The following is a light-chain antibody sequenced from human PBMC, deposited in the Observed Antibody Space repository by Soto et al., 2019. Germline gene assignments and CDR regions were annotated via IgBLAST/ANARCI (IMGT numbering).Light chain of an antibody. CDR3: GAYAASYSCV. CDR2: DVS. Sequence: QSALTQPRSVSGSPGQSVTLSCTGTSSDVGGYNYVSWYQQHPGKAPQLMISDVSKRPSGVPDRFSGSKSCNAASLTISWLQAEDVAHFYCGAYAASYSCVFGAGTTLTVL. V-gene: IGLV2-11*01. CDR1: SSDVGGYNY. J-gene: IGLJ3*02.